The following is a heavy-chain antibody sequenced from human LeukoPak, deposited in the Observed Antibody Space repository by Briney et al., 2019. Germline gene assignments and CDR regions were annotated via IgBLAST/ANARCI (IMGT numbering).Heavy chain of an antibody. D-gene: IGHD3-3*02. CDR2: ISAYNGNT. CDR1: GYTFTSYG. V-gene: IGHV1-18*01. J-gene: IGHJ5*02. CDR3: ARDISPPSYNWFDP. Sequence: ASVKVSCKASGYTFTSYGISWVRQAPGQGLEWMGWISAYNGNTNYAQKLQGRVTMTTDTSTSTAYMELRSLRSDDTAVYYWARDISPPSYNWFDPWGQGTLVTVSS.